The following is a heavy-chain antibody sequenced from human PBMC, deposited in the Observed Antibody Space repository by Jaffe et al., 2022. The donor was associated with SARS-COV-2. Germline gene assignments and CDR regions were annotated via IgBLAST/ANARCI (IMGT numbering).Heavy chain of an antibody. CDR1: GFTFSSYA. CDR3: ATQHCSSTSCPPGRFP. J-gene: IGHJ5*02. D-gene: IGHD2-2*01. CDR2: ISGSGGST. V-gene: IGHV3-23*01. Sequence: EVQLLESGGGLVQPGGSLRLSCAASGFTFSSYAMSWVRQAPGKGLEWVSAISGSGGSTYYADSVKGRFTISRDNSKNTLYLQMNSLRAEDTAVYYCATQHCSSTSCPPGRFPWGQGTLVTVSS.